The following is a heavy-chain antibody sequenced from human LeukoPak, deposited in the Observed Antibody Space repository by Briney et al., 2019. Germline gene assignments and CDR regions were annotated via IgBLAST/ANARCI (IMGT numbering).Heavy chain of an antibody. CDR2: IIPILGIA. Sequence: SVKVSCKASGGTFSSYAISWVRQAPGQGLEWMGRIIPILGIANYAQKFQGRVTITADKSTSTAYMELSSLRSEDTAVYYCARFYDSSGYAFDYWGQGTLVTVSS. V-gene: IGHV1-69*04. D-gene: IGHD3-22*01. J-gene: IGHJ4*02. CDR1: GGTFSSYA. CDR3: ARFYDSSGYAFDY.